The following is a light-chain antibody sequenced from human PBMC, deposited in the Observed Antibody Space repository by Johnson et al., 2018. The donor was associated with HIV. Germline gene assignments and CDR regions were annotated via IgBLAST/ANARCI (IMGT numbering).Light chain of an antibody. V-gene: IGLV1-51*02. Sequence: QSVLTQPPSVSAASGQKVTISCSGSSSNIGNNYVSWYQQLPGTAPKLLIYENTKRPSGIPDRFSGSKSGTSATLGITGLQTGDEADYYCGTWDSSLSAVPFGTGTKVTVL. CDR2: ENT. J-gene: IGLJ1*01. CDR1: SSNIGNNY. CDR3: GTWDSSLSAVP.